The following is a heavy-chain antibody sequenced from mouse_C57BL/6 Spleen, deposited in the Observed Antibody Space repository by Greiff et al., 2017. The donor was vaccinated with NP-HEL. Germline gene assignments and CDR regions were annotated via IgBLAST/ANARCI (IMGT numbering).Heavy chain of an antibody. CDR2: IYPGDGDT. CDR1: GYAFSSSW. V-gene: IGHV1-82*01. CDR3: ARGELDRYYFDY. Sequence: VKLQESGPELVKPGASVKISCKASGYAFSSSWMNWVKQRPGKGLEWIGRIYPGDGDTNYNGKFKGKATLTADKSSSTAYMQLSSLTSEDSAVYFCARGELDRYYFDYWGQGTTLTVSS. J-gene: IGHJ2*01. D-gene: IGHD4-1*01.